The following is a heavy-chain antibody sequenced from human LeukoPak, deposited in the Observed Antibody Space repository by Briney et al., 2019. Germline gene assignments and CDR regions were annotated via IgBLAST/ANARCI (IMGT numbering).Heavy chain of an antibody. V-gene: IGHV3-23*01. CDR1: GGSFSGYY. J-gene: IGHJ4*02. CDR2: ISVSGNT. CDR3: AKAPVTTCSGAYCYPFDY. Sequence: AETLSLTCAVYGGSFSGYYWSWISQPPGKGLEWVSAISVSGNTYHADSVKGRFTISRDSSKNTLYLQMNSLRAGDAAVYYCAKAPVTTCSGAYCYPFDYWSQGTLVTVSS. D-gene: IGHD2-15*01.